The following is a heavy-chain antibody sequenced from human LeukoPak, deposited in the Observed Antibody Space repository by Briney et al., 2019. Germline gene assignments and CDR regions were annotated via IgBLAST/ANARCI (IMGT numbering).Heavy chain of an antibody. J-gene: IGHJ4*02. Sequence: ASVKVSCKASGYTFTGYYMHWVRQAPGQGLEWMGWINPNSGGTNYAQKFQGRVTMTRDTSISTAYMELSRLRSGDTAVYYCARDYDILTGYYMNGYWGQGTLVTVSS. CDR1: GYTFTGYY. CDR2: INPNSGGT. CDR3: ARDYDILTGYYMNGY. V-gene: IGHV1-2*02. D-gene: IGHD3-9*01.